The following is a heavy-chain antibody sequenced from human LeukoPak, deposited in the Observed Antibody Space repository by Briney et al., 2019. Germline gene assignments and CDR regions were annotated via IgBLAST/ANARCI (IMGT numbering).Heavy chain of an antibody. CDR3: ARDRAAARRYYGMDV. CDR2: IYYSGST. CDR1: GGSISSYY. V-gene: IGHV4-59*01. J-gene: IGHJ6*02. D-gene: IGHD6-6*01. Sequence: SETQSLTCTVSGGSISSYYWSWIRQPPGKGLEWIGYIYYSGSTNYNPSLKSRVTISVDTSKNQFSLKLSSVTAADTAVYYCARDRAAARRYYGMDVWGQGTTVTVSS.